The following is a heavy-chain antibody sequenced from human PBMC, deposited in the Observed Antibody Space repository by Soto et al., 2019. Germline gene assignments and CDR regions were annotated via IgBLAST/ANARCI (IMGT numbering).Heavy chain of an antibody. CDR2: IKSKTDGGTT. Sequence: GGSLRLSCAASGFTFSNAWMSWVRQAPGKGLEWVGRIKSKTDGGTTDYAAPVKGRFTISRDDSKNTLYLQMNSLKTEDTAVYYCTTDDPVLRFLEWSRPDNWFDPWGQGTLVTVSS. D-gene: IGHD3-3*01. CDR1: GFTFSNAW. V-gene: IGHV3-15*01. CDR3: TTDDPVLRFLEWSRPDNWFDP. J-gene: IGHJ5*02.